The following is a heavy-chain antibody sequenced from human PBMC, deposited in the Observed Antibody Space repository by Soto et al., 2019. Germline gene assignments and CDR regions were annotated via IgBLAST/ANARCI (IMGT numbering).Heavy chain of an antibody. CDR2: IIPIFGTA. CDR1: GGTFSSYA. Sequence: QVQLVQSGAEVKKPGSSVKVSCKASGGTFSSYAISWVRQAPGQGLEWMGGIIPIFGTANYAQKFQGRVTITADESTSTAYMERSSVRSEDTAVYYCARSGIAAAGTYYYYYGMDVWGQGTTVTVSS. D-gene: IGHD6-13*01. CDR3: ARSGIAAAGTYYYYYGMDV. V-gene: IGHV1-69*01. J-gene: IGHJ6*02.